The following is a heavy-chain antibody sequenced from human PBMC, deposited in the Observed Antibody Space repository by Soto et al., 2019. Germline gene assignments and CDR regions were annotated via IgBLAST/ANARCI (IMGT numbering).Heavy chain of an antibody. Sequence: LALTCTVSVVSISSYYWSWIRQPPGKGLEWIGYIHYSGSTKYNPSLKSRVSISVDTSKSQFSLKLSSVTAADTAVYYCARVGWTTVGYYFDYWGQGALVTVSS. CDR1: VVSISSYY. D-gene: IGHD4-17*01. CDR3: ARVGWTTVGYYFDY. J-gene: IGHJ4*02. V-gene: IGHV4-59*01. CDR2: IHYSGST.